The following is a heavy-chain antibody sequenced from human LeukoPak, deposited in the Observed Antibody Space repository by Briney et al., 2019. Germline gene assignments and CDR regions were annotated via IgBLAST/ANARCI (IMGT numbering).Heavy chain of an antibody. J-gene: IGHJ4*02. CDR1: GFTVSSNY. D-gene: IGHD1-26*01. V-gene: IGHV3-53*01. CDR2: IYSGGST. CDR3: ARGKWELLED. Sequence: GGSLRLSCAASGFTVSSNYMSWVRQAPGKGLEWVSVIYSGGSTYYADSVKGRFTISRDTSKNTLYLQMNSLRGEDTAVYYCARGKWELLEDWGQGTLVTVSS.